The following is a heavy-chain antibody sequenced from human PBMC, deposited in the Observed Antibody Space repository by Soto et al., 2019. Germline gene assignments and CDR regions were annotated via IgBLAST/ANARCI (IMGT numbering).Heavy chain of an antibody. CDR2: IGTRGDI. CDR3: AREETAWPLAYGLDV. CDR1: GFTFSRYS. V-gene: IGHV3-21*01. D-gene: IGHD2-21*02. Sequence: PGGSLRLSCAGSGFTFSRYSMNWVRQAPGKGLEWVASIGTRGDIYYAESVKGRLTISRDNAKNPLSLEMDSLRVEDTGVYYCAREETAWPLAYGLDVWGQGTTVTVSS. J-gene: IGHJ6*02.